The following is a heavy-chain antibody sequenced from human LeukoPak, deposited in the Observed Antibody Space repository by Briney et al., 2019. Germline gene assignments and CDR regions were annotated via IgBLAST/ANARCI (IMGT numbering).Heavy chain of an antibody. CDR3: ARAGAVVAVADY. CDR2: INAGNGNT. CDR1: GYTFTSYA. V-gene: IGHV1-3*01. J-gene: IGHJ4*02. Sequence: ASVKVSCKASGYTFTSYAMHWVRQASGQRLEWMGWINAGNGNTKYSQKFQGRVTITRDTSASTAYMELSSLRSEDTAVYYCARAGAVVAVADYWGQGTLVTVSS. D-gene: IGHD6-19*01.